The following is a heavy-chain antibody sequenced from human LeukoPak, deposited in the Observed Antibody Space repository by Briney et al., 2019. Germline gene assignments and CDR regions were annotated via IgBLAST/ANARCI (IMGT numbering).Heavy chain of an antibody. CDR3: AKARGLYCSSTSCYDCDV. CDR1: GYTFTAYY. J-gene: IGHJ6*04. D-gene: IGHD2-2*01. Sequence: ASVKVSCKASGYTFTAYYMHWVRQAPGQGLEWMGWINPNSGGTSYAQKFQGRVTLTRDTSISTAYMELSRLRSDDTAVYYCAKARGLYCSSTSCYDCDVWGKGTTVTVSS. V-gene: IGHV1-2*02. CDR2: INPNSGGT.